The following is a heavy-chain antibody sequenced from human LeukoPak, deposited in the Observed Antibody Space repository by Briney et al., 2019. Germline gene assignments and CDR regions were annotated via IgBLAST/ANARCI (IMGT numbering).Heavy chain of an antibody. CDR2: MSHGGGYT. V-gene: IGHV4-38-2*02. D-gene: IGHD2-21*01. Sequence: SETLSLTCTVSGSSISSGFYWAWIRPSPGKGLELIGSMSHGGGYTYYRPSLKSRATISVDTSKNQFFLRLSSVTAADTAVYYCAREIGSGEGLYSTGWFDPWGQGIQVTVSS. CDR1: GSSISSGFY. J-gene: IGHJ5*02. CDR3: AREIGSGEGLYSTGWFDP.